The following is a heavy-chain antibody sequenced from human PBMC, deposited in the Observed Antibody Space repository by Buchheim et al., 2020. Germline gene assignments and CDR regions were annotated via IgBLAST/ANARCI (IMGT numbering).Heavy chain of an antibody. CDR2: ISYDGSKK. Sequence: QVQVVESGGGVVQPGGSPRLSCGASGFSFRDYGMHWVRQAPGKGLEWVAVISYDGSKKYYGDSVKGRFTISRDNSKNMVFLQMNCLRVEDTAVYYCTKAFYYGAGDYYSRMGYFFGMDVWGPGTT. V-gene: IGHV3-30*18. CDR3: TKAFYYGAGDYYSRMGYFFGMDV. D-gene: IGHD3-10*01. J-gene: IGHJ6*02. CDR1: GFSFRDYG.